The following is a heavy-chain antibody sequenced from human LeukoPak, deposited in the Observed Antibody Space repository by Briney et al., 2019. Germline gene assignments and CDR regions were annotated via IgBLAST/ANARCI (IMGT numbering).Heavy chain of an antibody. V-gene: IGHV4-39*02. CDR3: ARDRRVLKRGFDP. CDR2: IYYSGST. D-gene: IGHD2/OR15-2a*01. J-gene: IGHJ5*02. Sequence: PSETLSLTCTVSGGSISSSSYYWGWIRQPPGKGLEWIGSIYYSGSTYYNPSLKSRVTISVDTSKNQFSLKLSSVTVADTAVYYCARDRRVLKRGFDPWGQGTLVTVSS. CDR1: GGSISSSSYY.